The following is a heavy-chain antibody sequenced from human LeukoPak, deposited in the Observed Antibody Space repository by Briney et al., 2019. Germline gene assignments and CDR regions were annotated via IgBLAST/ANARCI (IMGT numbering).Heavy chain of an antibody. V-gene: IGHV5-51*01. CDR2: IYPGDSDT. D-gene: IGHD1-1*01. CDR3: ARRYNWNAFDP. J-gene: IGHJ5*02. CDR1: GYSFTSYW. Sequence: HGASLQISCKGSGYSFTSYWIGWVRQLPGKGLEWMGIIYPGDSDTRYSPSFQGQVTISADKSISTAYLQWSSLKASDTAMYYCARRYNWNAFDPWGQGTLVTVSS.